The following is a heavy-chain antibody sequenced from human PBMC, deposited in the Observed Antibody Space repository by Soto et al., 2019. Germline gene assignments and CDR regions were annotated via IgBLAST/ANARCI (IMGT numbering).Heavy chain of an antibody. J-gene: IGHJ4*02. Sequence: PSETLSLTCTVSGGSISSGGYYWSWIRQHPGKGLEWIGYIYYSGSTYYNPSLKSRVTISVDTSKNQFSLKLSSVTAADTAVYYCAGGFKAAAGTVNPSMGPFDYWAREPLSTFSA. D-gene: IGHD6-13*01. CDR1: GGSISSGGYY. CDR3: AGGFKAAAGTVNPSMGPFDY. V-gene: IGHV4-31*03. CDR2: IYYSGST.